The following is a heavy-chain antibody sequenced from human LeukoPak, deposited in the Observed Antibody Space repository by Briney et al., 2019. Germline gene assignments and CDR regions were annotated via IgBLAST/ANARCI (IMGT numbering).Heavy chain of an antibody. CDR1: GGSISSSSYY. Sequence: PSETLSLTCTVSGGSISSSSYYWGWIRQPPGTGLVWIGSIYSGGKTYYNPSLKSRVTISVDASKNQCSLRLSSVTAADTAVYFCGRYDHPVITPIDSWGQGTLVTVSS. CDR3: GRYDHPVITPIDS. V-gene: IGHV4-39*01. J-gene: IGHJ4*02. D-gene: IGHD3-3*01. CDR2: IYSGGKT.